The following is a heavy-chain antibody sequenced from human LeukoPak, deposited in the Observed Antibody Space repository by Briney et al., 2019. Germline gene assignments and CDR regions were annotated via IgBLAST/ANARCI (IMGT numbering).Heavy chain of an antibody. D-gene: IGHD5-18*01. CDR3: ATKGYSYAKGY. CDR2: IKQDGSEK. J-gene: IGHJ4*02. Sequence: GGSLRLSCAASGFTFSSNWMSWVRQAPGKGLEWVANIKQDGSEKYYVDSVKGRFTISRDNAKNSLYLQMNSLRAEDTAVYYCATKGYSYAKGYWGQGTLVTVSS. CDR1: GFTFSSNW. V-gene: IGHV3-7*01.